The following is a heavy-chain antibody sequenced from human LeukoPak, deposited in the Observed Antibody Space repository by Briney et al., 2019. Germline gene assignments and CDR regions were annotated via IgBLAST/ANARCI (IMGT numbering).Heavy chain of an antibody. CDR2: INNVVSHI. CDR3: ARDPTYYLRYGYFDY. CDR1: GFTFSSSA. J-gene: IGHJ4*02. V-gene: IGHV3-21*01. Sequence: GGSLRLSCAGSGFTFSSSAMKWVRQVPGKELEWVSSINNVVSHIYYADSVKGRFTISRDNAENSLYLQMNSLRAEDTAIYYCARDPTYYLRYGYFDYWGQRTLVTVSS. D-gene: IGHD1-26*01.